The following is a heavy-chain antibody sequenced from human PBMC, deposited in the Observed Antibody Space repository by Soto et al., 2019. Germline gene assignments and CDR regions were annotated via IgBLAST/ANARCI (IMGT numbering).Heavy chain of an antibody. D-gene: IGHD2-2*01. CDR3: ANHAVVPAAIGWFDP. CDR2: IIPIFGTA. Sequence: SVKVSCKASGGTFSSYAISWVRQAPGQGLEWMGGIIPIFGTANYAQKFQGRVTITADKSTSTAYMELSSLRSEDTAVYYCANHAVVPAAIGWFDPWGQGTLVTVS. J-gene: IGHJ5*02. CDR1: GGTFSSYA. V-gene: IGHV1-69*06.